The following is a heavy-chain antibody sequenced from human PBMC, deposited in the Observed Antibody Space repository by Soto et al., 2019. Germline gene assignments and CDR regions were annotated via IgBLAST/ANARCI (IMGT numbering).Heavy chain of an antibody. V-gene: IGHV3-11*06. D-gene: IGHD2-21*01. Sequence: QVHLVESGGGLVKPGGSLRLSCPTSGFPFSDYYMSWIRQAPGKGLEWLSHISPKSTYRNYADSVKGRFTISRDNTKRSLFLQMNSLGVEDTAVYYCVRGGGGGLFEHWGQGVLVTVSS. CDR1: GFPFSDYY. CDR2: ISPKSTYR. J-gene: IGHJ4*02. CDR3: VRGGGGGLFEH.